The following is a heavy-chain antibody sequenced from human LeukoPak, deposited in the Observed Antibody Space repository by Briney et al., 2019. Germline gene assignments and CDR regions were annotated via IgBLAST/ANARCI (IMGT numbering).Heavy chain of an antibody. J-gene: IGHJ3*01. CDR2: IKQDGSEK. V-gene: IGHV3-7*04. Sequence: GGSLRLSCAASGFTFSNYWMHWVRQAPGKGLEWVAHIKQDGSEKNYVDSVEGRFTISRDNAKNSVYLQMNSLRAEDTAVYYCTRVWSAFDVWGQGTMVTVSS. D-gene: IGHD3-3*01. CDR3: TRVWSAFDV. CDR1: GFTFSNYW.